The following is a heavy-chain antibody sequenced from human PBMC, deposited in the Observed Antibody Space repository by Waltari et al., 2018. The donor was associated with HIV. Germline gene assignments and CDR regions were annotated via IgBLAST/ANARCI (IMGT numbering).Heavy chain of an antibody. V-gene: IGHV3-30*04. CDR1: GFTFTAYD. Sequence: QVQLVESGGGVVQPGRSLRLSCAASGFTFTAYDLHWVRQAPGKGLEWVAVISYDGTNKYYADSVRGRFTISRDNSKNTLYLEMNSLRTEDTAVYYCARVVDYGGYMTPDYWGQGTLVTVSS. J-gene: IGHJ4*02. CDR2: ISYDGTNK. CDR3: ARVVDYGGYMTPDY. D-gene: IGHD5-12*01.